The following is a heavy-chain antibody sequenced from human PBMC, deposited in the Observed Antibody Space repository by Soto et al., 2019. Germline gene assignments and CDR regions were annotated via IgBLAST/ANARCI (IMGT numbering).Heavy chain of an antibody. CDR3: SRSPEVGVRGAY. D-gene: IGHD3-16*01. CDR1: GFPFSAYN. V-gene: IGHV3-21*01. CDR2: ITVGSSHI. J-gene: IGHJ4*02. Sequence: GGSLRLSCTGSGFPFSAYNINWVRQAPGKGLEWVSSITVGSSHIYQPNSMKGRFTISRDDAKNSVYLQIDSLRDEDTALYYCSRSPEVGVRGAYWGQGTLVTVS.